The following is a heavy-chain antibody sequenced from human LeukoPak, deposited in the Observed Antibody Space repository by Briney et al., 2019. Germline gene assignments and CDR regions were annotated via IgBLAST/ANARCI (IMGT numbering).Heavy chain of an antibody. V-gene: IGHV1-69*13. J-gene: IGHJ4*02. Sequence: ASVKVSCKASGGTFISYAISWVRQAPGQGLEWMGGIIPIFGTANYAQKFQGRVTITADESTSTAYMELSSLRSEDTAVYYCARGRSSSRGDVCYFDYWGQGTLVTVSS. CDR1: GGTFISYA. D-gene: IGHD6-6*01. CDR3: ARGRSSSRGDVCYFDY. CDR2: IIPIFGTA.